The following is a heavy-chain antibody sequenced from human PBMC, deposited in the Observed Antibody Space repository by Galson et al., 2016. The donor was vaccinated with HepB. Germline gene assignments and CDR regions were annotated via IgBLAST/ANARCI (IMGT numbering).Heavy chain of an antibody. J-gene: IGHJ6*04. CDR1: GFSFKTFA. D-gene: IGHD7-27*01. Sequence: SLRLSCAASGFSFKTFAMNWVRQAPGKGLEWVSSISAAATNTFYADSVRGRFTISRDNSKNALYLQMDSLRDDDTAVYYCAKDLAGSSPYYDGMDVWGNGTTVSVAS. CDR2: ISAAATNT. V-gene: IGHV3-23*01. CDR3: AKDLAGSSPYYDGMDV.